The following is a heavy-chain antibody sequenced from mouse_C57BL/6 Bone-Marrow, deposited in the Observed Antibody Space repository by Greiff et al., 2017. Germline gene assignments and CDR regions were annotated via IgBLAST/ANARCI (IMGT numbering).Heavy chain of an antibody. CDR3: ARRGTTVVATPYAMDY. D-gene: IGHD1-1*01. Sequence: VQLQQSGPELVKPGASVKISCKASGYAFSSSWMNWVKQRPGKGLEWIGRIYPGDGDTNYNGTFKGKATLTADKSSSTAYMQLSSLTSEDSAVYFCARRGTTVVATPYAMDYWGQGTSVTVSS. J-gene: IGHJ4*01. CDR2: IYPGDGDT. CDR1: GYAFSSSW. V-gene: IGHV1-82*01.